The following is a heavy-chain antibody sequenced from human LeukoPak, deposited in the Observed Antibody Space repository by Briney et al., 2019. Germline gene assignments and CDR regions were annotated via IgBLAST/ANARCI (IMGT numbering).Heavy chain of an antibody. Sequence: PSETLSLTCAVYGGSFSGYYWIWIRPPPGKGLEWIGEINHSGSTNYNPSLKSRVTISEDTSKNQFSLNLTSVTAADTAVYYCARARLRIAAGALDNWGQGALVTVSS. D-gene: IGHD6-13*01. CDR2: INHSGST. V-gene: IGHV4-34*01. J-gene: IGHJ4*02. CDR3: ARARLRIAAGALDN. CDR1: GGSFSGYY.